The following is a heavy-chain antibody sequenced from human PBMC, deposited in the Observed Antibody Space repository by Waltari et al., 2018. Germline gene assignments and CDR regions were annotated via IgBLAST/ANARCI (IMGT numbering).Heavy chain of an antibody. CDR1: GFTFSNYW. V-gene: IGHV3-74*02. D-gene: IGHD2-15*01. Sequence: EVQLLESGGGLVQPGGSLRLSCAASGFTFSNYWMHWVRQAPGKGLAWVSHINTDGSTTNYADSGKGRFTISRDNAQNTLYLQMNSLRAEDTAVYYCTSQVAIGYWGQGTLVTVSS. CDR3: TSQVAIGY. J-gene: IGHJ4*02. CDR2: INTDGSTT.